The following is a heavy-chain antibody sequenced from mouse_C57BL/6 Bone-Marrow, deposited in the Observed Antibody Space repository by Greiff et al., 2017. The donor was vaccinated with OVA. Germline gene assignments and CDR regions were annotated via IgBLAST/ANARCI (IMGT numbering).Heavy chain of an antibody. V-gene: IGHV1-61*01. CDR3: ARSFYDGYQYYFDY. Sequence: QVHVKQPGAELVRPGSSVKLSCKASGYTFTSYWMDWVKQRPGQGLEWIGNIYPSDSETHYNQKFKDKATLTVDKSSSTAYMQLSSLTSEDSAVYYCARSFYDGYQYYFDYWGQGTTLTVSS. CDR1: GYTFTSYW. CDR2: IYPSDSET. D-gene: IGHD2-3*01. J-gene: IGHJ2*01.